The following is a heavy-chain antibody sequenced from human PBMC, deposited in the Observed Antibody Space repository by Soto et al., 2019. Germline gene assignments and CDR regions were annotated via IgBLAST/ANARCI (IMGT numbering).Heavy chain of an antibody. V-gene: IGHV1-2*04. J-gene: IGHJ4*02. CDR1: GYTFTGYY. D-gene: IGHD6-19*01. CDR3: ARAPGAVAGTYYFDY. CDR2: INPNSGGT. Sequence: QVQLVQSGAEVKKPGASVKVSCKASGYTFTGYYMHWVRQAPGQGLEWMGWINPNSGGTNYAQKFRGWVTMTRDTAISTAYMELSRLRSDDTAVYYCARAPGAVAGTYYFDYWGQGTLVTVSS.